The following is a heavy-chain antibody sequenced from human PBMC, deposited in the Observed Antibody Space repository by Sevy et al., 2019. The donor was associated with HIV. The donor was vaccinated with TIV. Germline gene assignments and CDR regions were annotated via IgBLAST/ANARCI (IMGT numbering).Heavy chain of an antibody. J-gene: IGHJ6*02. Sequence: GGSLRLSCAASGFTFSTYTMSWVRQAPGNGLEWVSAISGSAGSTYYADLVQGRFTISRDKSKNTLYLQMNSLRAEDTAVYYCAKGDRPFYGLDVWGQGTTVTVSS. CDR1: GFTFSTYT. D-gene: IGHD2-15*01. CDR2: ISGSAGST. CDR3: AKGDRPFYGLDV. V-gene: IGHV3-23*01.